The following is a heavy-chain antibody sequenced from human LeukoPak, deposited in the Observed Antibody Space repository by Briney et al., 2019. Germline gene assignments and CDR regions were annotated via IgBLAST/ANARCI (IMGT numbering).Heavy chain of an antibody. CDR3: AKTAVAGTRRNAFDI. CDR2: ISYDGSNK. Sequence: PGGSLRLSCAASGFTFSSYAMHWVRQAPGKGLEWVAVISYDGSNKYYADSVKGRFTISRDNSKNTLYLQMNSLRAEDTAVYYCAKTAVAGTRRNAFDIWGQGTMVTVSS. V-gene: IGHV3-30-3*02. J-gene: IGHJ3*02. CDR1: GFTFSSYA. D-gene: IGHD6-19*01.